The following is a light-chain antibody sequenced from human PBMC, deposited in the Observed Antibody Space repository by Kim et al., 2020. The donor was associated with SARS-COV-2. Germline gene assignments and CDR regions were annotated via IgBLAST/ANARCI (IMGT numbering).Light chain of an antibody. Sequence: DIQMTQSPSSLSASVGDSVTITCRASQIITIYVNWYQQKPGKAPKLLIYATSSLHSGVPSRFSGSGSGTDYSLTITSLQPEDFATYYCQQSYSSPLTFGGGTKVDIK. CDR1: QIITIY. CDR2: ATS. J-gene: IGKJ4*01. CDR3: QQSYSSPLT. V-gene: IGKV1-39*01.